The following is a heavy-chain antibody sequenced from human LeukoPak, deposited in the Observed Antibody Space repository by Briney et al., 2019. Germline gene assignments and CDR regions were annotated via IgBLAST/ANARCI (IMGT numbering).Heavy chain of an antibody. D-gene: IGHD6-19*01. CDR2: ISGSGGST. CDR1: GFTLSSYA. CDR3: AKDQIAVAGTVVLFDY. Sequence: GGSLRLSCAASGFTLSSYAMRWVRQAPGRGLEWVSAISGSGGSTYYADSVKGRFTISRDNSKNTLYLQMNSLRAEDTAVYYCAKDQIAVAGTVVLFDYWGQGTLVTVSS. V-gene: IGHV3-23*01. J-gene: IGHJ4*02.